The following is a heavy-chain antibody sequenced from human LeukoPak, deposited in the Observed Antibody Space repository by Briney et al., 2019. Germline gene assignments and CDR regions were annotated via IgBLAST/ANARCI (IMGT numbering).Heavy chain of an antibody. CDR1: GYTFTSYD. D-gene: IGHD1-20*01. J-gene: IGHJ5*02. Sequence: ASVKVSCKASGYTFTSYDINWVRQATGQGLEWMGWMNPNSGNTGYAQKFQGRVTMTRNTSISTAYMELSSLRAEDTAVYYCAKASSYGITGRTRWFDPWGQGTLVTVSS. CDR2: MNPNSGNT. CDR3: AKASSYGITGRTRWFDP. V-gene: IGHV1-8*01.